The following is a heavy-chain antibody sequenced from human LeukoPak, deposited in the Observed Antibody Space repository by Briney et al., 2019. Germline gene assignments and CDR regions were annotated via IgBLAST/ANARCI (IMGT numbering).Heavy chain of an antibody. D-gene: IGHD2-15*01. CDR2: ISSSSSYI. CDR3: ARDPSYCSGGSCSNWYFDL. Sequence: GGSLRLSCAASGFTFSSYSMNWVRQAPGKGLEWVSSISSSSSYIYYADSVKGRFTISRDNAKNSLYLQMNSLRAEDTAVYYCARDPSYCSGGSCSNWYFDLWGRGTLVTVSS. J-gene: IGHJ2*01. V-gene: IGHV3-21*01. CDR1: GFTFSSYS.